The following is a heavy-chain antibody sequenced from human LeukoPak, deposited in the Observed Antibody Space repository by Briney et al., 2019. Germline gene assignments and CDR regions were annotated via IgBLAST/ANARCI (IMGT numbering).Heavy chain of an antibody. Sequence: PSETLSLTCTVSGGSISSSSYYWGWIRQPPGKGLEWIGSIYYSGSTYYNPSLKSRVTISVDTSKNQFSPKLSSVTAADTAVYYCARDQWTMVHLFDYWGQETLVTVSS. CDR1: GGSISSSSYY. J-gene: IGHJ4*02. D-gene: IGHD4/OR15-4a*01. CDR2: IYYSGST. V-gene: IGHV4-39*07. CDR3: ARDQWTMVHLFDY.